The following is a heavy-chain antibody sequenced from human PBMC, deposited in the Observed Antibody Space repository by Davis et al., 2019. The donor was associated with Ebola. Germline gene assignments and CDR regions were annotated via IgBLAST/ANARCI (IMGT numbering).Heavy chain of an antibody. CDR3: VSAGWDH. Sequence: GESLKISCAASGFTFSGSAMHWVRQAPGKGLEWVAVISYDGSNKYYADSVKGRFTISRDNSKNTLYLQMNSLRAEDTAVYYCVSAGWDHWGQGTLVTVSS. J-gene: IGHJ4*02. V-gene: IGHV3-30*04. CDR1: GFTFSGSA. CDR2: ISYDGSNK. D-gene: IGHD2-15*01.